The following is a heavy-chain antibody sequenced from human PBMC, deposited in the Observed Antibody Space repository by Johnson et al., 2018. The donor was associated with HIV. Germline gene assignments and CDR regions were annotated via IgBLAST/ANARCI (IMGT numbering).Heavy chain of an antibody. CDR1: GFTFSSYA. D-gene: IGHD3-16*01. CDR2: ISYDGSNK. CDR3: AKDASTLGGDAFDI. Sequence: QVLLVESGGGVVQPERSLRLSCAASGFTFSSYAMHWVRQAPGRGLEWVAVISYDGSNKYYADSVKGRFTISRDNSKNTLYLQMNSLRAEDTALYYCAKDASTLGGDAFDIWGQGTMVTVSS. J-gene: IGHJ3*02. V-gene: IGHV3-30*04.